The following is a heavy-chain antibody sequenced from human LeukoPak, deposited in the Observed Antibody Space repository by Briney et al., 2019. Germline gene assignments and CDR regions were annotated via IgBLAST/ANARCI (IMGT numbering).Heavy chain of an antibody. Sequence: GGSLRLSCAASGFTFSDYGMNWVRQTPGKGLEWLAFIQNDGSNTFYADSVKGRFTISRDNSKNTLYLQMNSLRAEDMALYYCAKSGGSTIFGVPSEFDYWGQGTLVTVSS. V-gene: IGHV3-30*02. CDR3: AKSGGSTIFGVPSEFDY. CDR2: IQNDGSNT. J-gene: IGHJ4*02. D-gene: IGHD3-3*01. CDR1: GFTFSDYG.